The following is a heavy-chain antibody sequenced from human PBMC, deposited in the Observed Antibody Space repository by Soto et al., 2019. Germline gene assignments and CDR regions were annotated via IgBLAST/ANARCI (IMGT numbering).Heavy chain of an antibody. D-gene: IGHD4-4*01. CDR3: ARDPSTINKLIGVWFDP. J-gene: IGHJ5*02. CDR1: GYTFTGYY. V-gene: IGHV1-2*02. CDR2: INPNSGGT. Sequence: ASVKVSCKASGYTFTGYYMHWVRQAPGQGLEWMGWINPNSGGTNYAQKFQGRVTMTRDTSISTAYLELSSLRSEDTAMYYCARDPSTINKLIGVWFDPWGQGTLVTVSS.